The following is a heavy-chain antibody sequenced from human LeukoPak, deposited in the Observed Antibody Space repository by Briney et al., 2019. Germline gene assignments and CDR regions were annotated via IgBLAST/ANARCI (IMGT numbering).Heavy chain of an antibody. CDR3: VKEYHSRGFGAYFDY. Sequence: GGSLRLSCAASGFTFSSYAMHWARQAPGKGLEWVAVISSDGSIKVYADSVKGRFTLSRDNSINTVDLQMNSLRAEDTAVYYCVKEYHSRGFGAYFDYWGQGTLVTVSS. D-gene: IGHD3-3*01. V-gene: IGHV3-30*04. CDR1: GFTFSSYA. J-gene: IGHJ4*02. CDR2: ISSDGSIK.